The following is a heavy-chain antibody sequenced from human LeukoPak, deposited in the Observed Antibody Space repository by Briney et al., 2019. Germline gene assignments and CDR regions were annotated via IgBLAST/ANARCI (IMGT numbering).Heavy chain of an antibody. D-gene: IGHD3-10*01. CDR2: ISYDGSNK. CDR1: GFTFSSYA. V-gene: IGHV3-30*04. CDR3: GRGRYGSGSKRGKDV. Sequence: GGSLRLSCAASGFTFSSYAMHWVRQAPGKGLEWVAVISYDGSNKYYADSVKGRFTISRDNAKNTLYLQMNSLRAEDTAVYYCGRGRYGSGSKRGKDVWGKGTTVNVSS. J-gene: IGHJ6*04.